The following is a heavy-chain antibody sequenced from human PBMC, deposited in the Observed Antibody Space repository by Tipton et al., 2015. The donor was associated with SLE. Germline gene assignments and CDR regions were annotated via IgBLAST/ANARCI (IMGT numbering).Heavy chain of an antibody. CDR2: IYYSGST. CDR3: ARGQYYYDSSGYSYYYYGMDV. D-gene: IGHD3-22*01. CDR1: GGSISSSSYY. V-gene: IGHV4-39*07. J-gene: IGHJ6*02. Sequence: LSLTCTVSGGSISSSSYYWGWIRQPPGKGLEWIGSIYYSGSTYYNPSLKSRVTISVDTSKNQFSLKLSSVTAADTAVYYCARGQYYYDSSGYSYYYYGMDVWGQGTTVTVSS.